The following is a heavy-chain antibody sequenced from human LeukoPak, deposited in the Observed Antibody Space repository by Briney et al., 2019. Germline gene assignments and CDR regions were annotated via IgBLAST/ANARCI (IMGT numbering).Heavy chain of an antibody. CDR1: GYTFTGYY. Sequence: ASVNVSCKASGYTFTGYYMHWVRQAPGQGLEWMGWINHNSGGTNYAQKFQGRVTMTRDRSISTAYMELSRLRSDDTAVYYCAREDVYVWGSYRYYGPFDYWGQGTLVTVSS. J-gene: IGHJ4*02. CDR2: INHNSGGT. D-gene: IGHD3-16*02. CDR3: AREDVYVWGSYRYYGPFDY. V-gene: IGHV1-2*02.